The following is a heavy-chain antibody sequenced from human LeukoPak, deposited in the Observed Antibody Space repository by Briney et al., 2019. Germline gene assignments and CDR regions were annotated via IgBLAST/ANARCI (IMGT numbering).Heavy chain of an antibody. CDR2: FDREEDEA. CDR1: GYTLRELS. CDR3: ARVGWESGEVVASLDPFSHFDY. Sequence: ASVKVSCKVSGYTLRELSIHWVRQAPGKGLEWMGGFDREEDEAFYAKQFEGRVTMTEDTSTDTAYMELSSLRSEDTAVYYCARVGWESGEVVASLDPFSHFDYWGQGTLVTVSS. V-gene: IGHV1-24*01. D-gene: IGHD2-15*01. J-gene: IGHJ4*02.